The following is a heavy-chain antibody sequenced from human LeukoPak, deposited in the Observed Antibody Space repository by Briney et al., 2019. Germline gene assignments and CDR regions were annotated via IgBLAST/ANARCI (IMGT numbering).Heavy chain of an antibody. J-gene: IGHJ4*02. Sequence: GASVKVSCKASGYTFTGYYVHWVRQAPGQGLEWMGWINPNSGGTNYAQKFQGRVTMTRDTSISTAYMELSRLRSDDAAVYYCARDPGDYGDPWYFDYWGQGTLVTVSS. D-gene: IGHD4-17*01. CDR2: INPNSGGT. CDR3: ARDPGDYGDPWYFDY. CDR1: GYTFTGYY. V-gene: IGHV1-2*02.